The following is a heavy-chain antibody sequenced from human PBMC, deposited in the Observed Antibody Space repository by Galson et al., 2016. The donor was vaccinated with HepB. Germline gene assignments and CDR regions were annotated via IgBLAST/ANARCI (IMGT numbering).Heavy chain of an antibody. CDR2: IGSAGDT. CDR3: ARERSIEVAGHYYYYGLDV. CDR1: GFTFTSYD. Sequence: SLRLSCAASGFTFTSYDMHWVRQIPGKGLEWVSSIGSAGDTSYPASVQGRFTISREDAKNSLYLQMNSLRAGDTAVYYCARERSIEVAGHYYYYGLDVWGQGTTVTVSS. D-gene: IGHD6-19*01. J-gene: IGHJ6*02. V-gene: IGHV3-13*04.